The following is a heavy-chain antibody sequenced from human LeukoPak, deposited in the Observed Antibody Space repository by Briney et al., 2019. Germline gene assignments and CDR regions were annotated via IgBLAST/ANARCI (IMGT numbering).Heavy chain of an antibody. CDR2: IIPLLDAA. V-gene: IGHV1-69*04. Sequence: SVKVSCKASGGTFHTYAITWVRQAPGQGLEWMGRIIPLLDAADSAQKLQGRLTVSADKSTSTVYIELSSLRSEDTAIYFCARFPVRGYTYGSVIHHIDVWGQGTTVTVSS. D-gene: IGHD5-18*01. CDR1: GGTFHTYA. J-gene: IGHJ6*02. CDR3: ARFPVRGYTYGSVIHHIDV.